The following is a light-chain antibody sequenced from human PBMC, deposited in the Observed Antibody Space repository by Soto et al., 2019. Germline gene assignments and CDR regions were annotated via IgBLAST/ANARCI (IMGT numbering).Light chain of an antibody. V-gene: IGLV1-51*02. CDR3: GTWDSSLSVVV. CDR1: SSNIGNNY. CDR2: ENF. Sequence: QSVLTQPPSVSAAPGQTVTISCSGSSSNIGNNYVSWYQQLPGTAPKLLIYENFKRPSGIPDRFSGSKSGTSATLGITGLQTGDEADYYCGTWDSSLSVVVFGGGTKVTVL. J-gene: IGLJ2*01.